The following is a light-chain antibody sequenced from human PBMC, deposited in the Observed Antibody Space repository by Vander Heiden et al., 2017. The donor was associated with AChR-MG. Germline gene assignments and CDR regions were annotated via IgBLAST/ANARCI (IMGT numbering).Light chain of an antibody. Sequence: IVLTQSPGTLSLSPGQRATLYCRASQTISNNYLAWYQQKPGEAPRLLVYGASSRATGIPDRFSGSGSGTDFTLTINRLEPEDFAMYYWHHDYTSQAFGQGTKVEIK. CDR2: GAS. J-gene: IGKJ1*01. V-gene: IGKV3-20*01. CDR1: QTISNNY. CDR3: HHDYTSQA.